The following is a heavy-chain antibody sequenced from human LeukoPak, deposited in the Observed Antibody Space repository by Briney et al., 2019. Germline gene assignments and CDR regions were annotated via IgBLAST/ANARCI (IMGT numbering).Heavy chain of an antibody. CDR1: GDSISSGSYY. V-gene: IGHV4-61*09. Sequence: SQTLSLICTVSGDSISSGSYYWSWIRQPAGKGPEWIGHIHTNGGTKYNPSLESRVTISLETSDNQFSLELNSVTATDTAVYYCARGVPRGVVVIAAGFDYWGQGTLVTVSS. D-gene: IGHD2-15*01. CDR3: ARGVPRGVVVIAAGFDY. CDR2: IHTNGGT. J-gene: IGHJ4*02.